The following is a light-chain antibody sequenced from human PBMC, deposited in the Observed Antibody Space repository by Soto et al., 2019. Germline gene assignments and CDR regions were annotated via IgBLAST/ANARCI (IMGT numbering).Light chain of an antibody. Sequence: QSVLTQPPSVSGSPGQSVAISCTGTSSDVGSYNRVAWYQQSPGTAPKLMIYEVSNRPSGVPDRFSGSKSGNTASLTISGLQAEDEADYYCGSFTSSSTYVFGTGTKVTVL. J-gene: IGLJ1*01. V-gene: IGLV2-18*02. CDR1: SSDVGSYNR. CDR2: EVS. CDR3: GSFTSSSTYV.